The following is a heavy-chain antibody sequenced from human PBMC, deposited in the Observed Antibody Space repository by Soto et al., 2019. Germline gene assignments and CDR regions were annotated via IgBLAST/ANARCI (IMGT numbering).Heavy chain of an antibody. J-gene: IGHJ4*02. CDR2: ISSSGSTI. Sequence: GGSLRLSCAASGFTFSDYYMSLIRQAPGKGLEWVSYISSSGSTIYYADSVKGRFTISRDNAKNSLYLQMNSLRAEDTAVYYCARIIGFVRSRIIWVFDYWGQGTLVTVSS. V-gene: IGHV3-11*01. CDR3: ARIIGFVRSRIIWVFDY. D-gene: IGHD3-16*01. CDR1: GFTFSDYY.